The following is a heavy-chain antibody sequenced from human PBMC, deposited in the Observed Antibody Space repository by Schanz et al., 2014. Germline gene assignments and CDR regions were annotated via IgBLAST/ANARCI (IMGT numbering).Heavy chain of an antibody. J-gene: IGHJ4*02. CDR1: GFTFSGYS. D-gene: IGHD1-1*01. Sequence: EVQLVESGGGLVQPGGSLRLSCAASGFTFSGYSMNWVRQAPGKGLEWVAYISSSSSTIHYADSVKGRFTISRDKAKNSLYLEMNSLRAEDTALYYCARDRRNADLDYWGQGTLVTVSS. CDR2: ISSSSSTI. V-gene: IGHV3-48*01. CDR3: ARDRRNADLDY.